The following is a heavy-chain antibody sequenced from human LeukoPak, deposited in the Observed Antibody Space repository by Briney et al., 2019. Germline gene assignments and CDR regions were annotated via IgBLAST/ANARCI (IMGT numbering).Heavy chain of an antibody. J-gene: IGHJ4*02. CDR1: GGSISSYY. D-gene: IGHD3-10*01. CDR3: ARHGPGVTMVRGVITYFDY. V-gene: IGHV4-59*08. Sequence: PSETLSLTCTVSGGSISSYYWSWIRQPPGKGLEWIGYIYYSGSTNYNPSLKSRVTISVDTSKNQFSLKLSSVTAADTAVYYCARHGPGVTMVRGVITYFDYWGQGTLVTVSS. CDR2: IYYSGST.